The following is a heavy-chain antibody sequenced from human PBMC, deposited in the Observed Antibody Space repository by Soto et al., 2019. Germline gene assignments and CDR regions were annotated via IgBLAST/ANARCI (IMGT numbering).Heavy chain of an antibody. J-gene: IGHJ4*02. CDR1: GDSASSDTYH. D-gene: IGHD1-26*01. CDR2: IYYSGTT. V-gene: IGHV4-39*01. CDR3: VRHGKRDLLFDY. Sequence: QVQLQESGPGLVKPSETLSLTCTVSGDSASSDTYHWGWIRQPPGKGPEWIASIYYSGTTYFNSSRRARVAISVDTSKSQFSLRLSSVTAADTAVYYCVRHGKRDLLFDYWGQGTLVTVSS.